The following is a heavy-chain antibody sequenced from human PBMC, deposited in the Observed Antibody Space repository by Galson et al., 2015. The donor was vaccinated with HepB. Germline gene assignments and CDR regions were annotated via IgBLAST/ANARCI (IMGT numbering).Heavy chain of an antibody. CDR3: ARRYCTSSSCSGVHFYYYGLDV. CDR2: IDPGDSYT. D-gene: IGHD2-2*01. Sequence: QPGTEAKKPGESLRISCKGSGYTFTEYWITWVRQVPGKGLEWMGRIDPGDSYTNFTLSFEGHVTMSVDKSIDTAYLQWSSLKASDTGVYYCARRYCTSSSCSGVHFYYYGLDVWGQGTTVTVSS. J-gene: IGHJ6*02. V-gene: IGHV5-10-1*01. CDR1: GYTFTEYW.